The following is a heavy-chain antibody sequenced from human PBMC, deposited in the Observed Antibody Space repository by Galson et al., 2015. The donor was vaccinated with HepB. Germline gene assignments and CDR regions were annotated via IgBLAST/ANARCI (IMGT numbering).Heavy chain of an antibody. D-gene: IGHD3-22*01. J-gene: IGHJ6*02. Sequence: ETLSLTCTVSDGFVRSYYWSWIRQPPGKGLEWIGYIYYSGSTNYNPSLKSRVTISVDTSKNQFSLKLSSVAAADTAVYYCARSHDSSGFYYYGMDVWGQGTTVTVSS. CDR2: IYYSGST. CDR1: DGFVRSYY. CDR3: ARSHDSSGFYYYGMDV. V-gene: IGHV4-59*02.